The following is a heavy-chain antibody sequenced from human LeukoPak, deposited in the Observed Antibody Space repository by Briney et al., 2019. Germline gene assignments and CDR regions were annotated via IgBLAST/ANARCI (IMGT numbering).Heavy chain of an antibody. Sequence: SETLSLTCAVDGGSLSGYYWSWIRQPPGKGLEWIGYIYYSGSTNYNPSLKSRVTISVDTSKNQFSLKLSSVTAADTAVYYCARYSNIAAADDYWGQGTLVTVSS. CDR1: GGSLSGYY. D-gene: IGHD6-13*01. J-gene: IGHJ4*02. CDR3: ARYSNIAAADDY. V-gene: IGHV4-59*01. CDR2: IYYSGST.